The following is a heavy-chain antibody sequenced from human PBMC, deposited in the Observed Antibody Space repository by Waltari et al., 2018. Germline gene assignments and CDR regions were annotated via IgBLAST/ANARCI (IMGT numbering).Heavy chain of an antibody. CDR1: GGSISSGSYY. Sequence: QVQLQESGPGLVKPSQTLSLTCTVSGGSISSGSYYWSWIRQPAGRGLEWIGRIYTSGSTNSNPSLKSRVTISVDTSKNQFSLKLSSVTAADTAVYYCARDNTHWSFAKYWGQGTLVTVSS. J-gene: IGHJ4*02. D-gene: IGHD2-21*01. V-gene: IGHV4-61*02. CDR3: ARDNTHWSFAKY. CDR2: IYTSGST.